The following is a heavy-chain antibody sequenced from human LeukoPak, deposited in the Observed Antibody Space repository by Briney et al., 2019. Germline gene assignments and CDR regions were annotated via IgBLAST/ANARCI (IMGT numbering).Heavy chain of an antibody. V-gene: IGHV4-59*01. CDR1: GGSISSYY. J-gene: IGHJ4*02. D-gene: IGHD3-22*01. CDR3: ARGSGWSAGVVDY. Sequence: PSETLSLTCTVSGGSISSYYWGWIRQPPGKGLEWIGYIYYSGSTNYNPSLKSRVTISVDTSKNQFSLKLSSVTAADTAVYYCARGSGWSAGVVDYWGQGTLVTVSS. CDR2: IYYSGST.